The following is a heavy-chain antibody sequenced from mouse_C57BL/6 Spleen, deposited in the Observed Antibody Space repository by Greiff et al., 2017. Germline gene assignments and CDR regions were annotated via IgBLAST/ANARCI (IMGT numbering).Heavy chain of an antibody. CDR1: GYAFTNYL. D-gene: IGHD1-1*01. CDR3: ARSSYGSSYWYFDV. V-gene: IGHV1-54*01. CDR2: INPGSGGT. Sequence: QVQLQQSGAELVRPGTSVKVSCKASGYAFTNYLIEWVKQRPGQGLEWIGVINPGSGGTNYNEKFKGKATLTADKSSSTAYMQLSSLTSEDSAVYFCARSSYGSSYWYFDVWGTGTTVTVSS. J-gene: IGHJ1*03.